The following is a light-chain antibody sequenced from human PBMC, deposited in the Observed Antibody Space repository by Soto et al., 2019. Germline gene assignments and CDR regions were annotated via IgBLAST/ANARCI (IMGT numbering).Light chain of an antibody. CDR2: RSD. CDR1: SSNIGRNT. J-gene: IGLJ3*02. V-gene: IGLV1-44*01. CDR3: EAWAFSLNAWA. Sequence: VLTQPPSASGTPGQRVTISCSGSSSNIGRNTVKWYRQLPGTAPKLLSGRSDQRPSGVPDRFSGSQSGTSASLAISGLQAEDEEDYICEAWAFSLNAWAFGGGTKLTVL.